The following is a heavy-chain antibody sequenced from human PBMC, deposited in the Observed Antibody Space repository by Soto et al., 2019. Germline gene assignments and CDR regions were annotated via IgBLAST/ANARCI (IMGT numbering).Heavy chain of an antibody. D-gene: IGHD2-21*02. CDR1: GYTFTDYY. CDR3: ARDGAATGDHYHMDV. CDR2: INPNSGGA. V-gene: IGHV1-2*02. J-gene: IGHJ6*02. Sequence: GASLKVSCKASGYTFTDYYLHWVRQAPGQGLEWMGWINPNSGGANYAQKFQGRVTMTRATSISTAYLELSSLRSDDTSVYYCARDGAATGDHYHMDVWGQGTTVTVSS.